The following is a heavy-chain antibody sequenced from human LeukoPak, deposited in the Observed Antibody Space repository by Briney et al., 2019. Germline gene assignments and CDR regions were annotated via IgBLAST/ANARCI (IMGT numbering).Heavy chain of an antibody. CDR3: AKMGVGSPLTPYDAFDI. D-gene: IGHD3-3*01. CDR2: ISVGGGST. J-gene: IGHJ3*02. CDR1: GFTFSDAW. V-gene: IGHV3-23*01. Sequence: PGGSLRLSCAASGFTFSDAWMSWVRQAPGKGLEWVSGISVGGGSTYYADSVKGRFTISRDNSKNTLYLQMNSLRAEDTAVYYCAKMGVGSPLTPYDAFDIWGQGTMVTVSS.